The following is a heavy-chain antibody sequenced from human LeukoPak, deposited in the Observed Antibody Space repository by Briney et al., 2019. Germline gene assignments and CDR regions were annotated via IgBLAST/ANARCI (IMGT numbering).Heavy chain of an antibody. D-gene: IGHD3-10*01. CDR3: ARAGAQGSGSYSNFDY. CDR2: IYYSGST. Sequence: SETLSLTCTVSGGSISSGDYYWSWIRQPPGKGLEWIRYIYYSGSTYYNPSLKSRVTISVDTSKNQFSLKLSSVTAADTAVYYCARAGAQGSGSYSNFDYWGQGTLVTVSS. J-gene: IGHJ4*02. CDR1: GGSISSGDYY. V-gene: IGHV4-30-4*08.